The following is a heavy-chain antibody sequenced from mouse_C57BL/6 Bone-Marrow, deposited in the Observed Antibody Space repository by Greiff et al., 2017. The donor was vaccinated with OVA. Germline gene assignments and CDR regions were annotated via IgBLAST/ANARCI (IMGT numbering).Heavy chain of an antibody. J-gene: IGHJ3*01. CDR2: IWSGGST. CDR3: ARNEGSSGYKAY. D-gene: IGHD3-2*02. CDR1: GFSLPRYC. Sequence: VPLVASGPGLLPPSQTLSLSFSVSGFSLPRYCLPWFRHSPCSVLVWLGVIWSGGSTDYNAAFISRLSISKDNSKSQVFFKMNSLQADDTAIYYCARNEGSSGYKAYWGQGTLVTVSA. V-gene: IGHV2-2*01.